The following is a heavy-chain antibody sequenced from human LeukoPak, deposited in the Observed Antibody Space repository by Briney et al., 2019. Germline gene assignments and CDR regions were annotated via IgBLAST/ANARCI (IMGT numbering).Heavy chain of an antibody. Sequence: SETLSLTCTVSGGSISSSSYYWGRIRQSPGKGLEWIGSINYSGTTYYHPSLKSRVIVSVDTSKNHFSLKLSSLTAADTAVYYCARDRKCSDGSCNSGAFDIWGQGTLVTVSS. CDR2: INYSGTT. J-gene: IGHJ3*02. V-gene: IGHV4-39*07. D-gene: IGHD2-15*01. CDR3: ARDRKCSDGSCNSGAFDI. CDR1: GGSISSSSYY.